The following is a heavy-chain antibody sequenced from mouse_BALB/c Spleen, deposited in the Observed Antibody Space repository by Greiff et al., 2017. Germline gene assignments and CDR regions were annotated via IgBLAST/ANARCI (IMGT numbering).Heavy chain of an antibody. CDR1: GFAFSSYD. J-gene: IGHJ4*01. V-gene: IGHV5-12-1*01. D-gene: IGHD4-1*02. Sequence: EVQVVESGGGLVKPGGSLKLSCAASGFAFSSYDMSWVRQTPEKRLEWVAYISSGGGSTYYPDTVKGRFTISRDNAKNTLYLQMSSLKSEDTAMYYCARPQLGRAYAMDYWGQGTSVTVSS. CDR2: ISSGGGST. CDR3: ARPQLGRAYAMDY.